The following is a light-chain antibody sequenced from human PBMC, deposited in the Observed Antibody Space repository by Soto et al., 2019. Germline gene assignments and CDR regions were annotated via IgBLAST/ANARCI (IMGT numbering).Light chain of an antibody. CDR3: SSYTSRTTVV. CDR2: EVN. CDR1: SSDVGSYNR. J-gene: IGLJ2*01. V-gene: IGLV2-18*02. Sequence: QSALTQPPSVSGSPGQSVTISCTGTSSDVGSYNRVSWYQQPPGTAPKLMIYEVNNRPSGVPDRFSGSKSGNTASLTISGLQAEDAADYYCSSYTSRTTVVFGGGTQLTVL.